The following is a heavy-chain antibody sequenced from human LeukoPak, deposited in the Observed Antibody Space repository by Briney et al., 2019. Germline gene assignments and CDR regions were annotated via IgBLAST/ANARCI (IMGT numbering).Heavy chain of an antibody. D-gene: IGHD6-13*01. CDR1: GFTFSRSA. V-gene: IGHV3-23*01. Sequence: PGGSLRLSCAASGFTFSRSAMTWVRQTPGKGLDWVSSISSSGNTYYADSVKGRFTISRDNSKNVLYLQMNSLRAEDTAVYYCVKGRISEDGLDFWGQGTLVTVSS. CDR2: ISSSGNT. CDR3: VKGRISEDGLDF. J-gene: IGHJ4*02.